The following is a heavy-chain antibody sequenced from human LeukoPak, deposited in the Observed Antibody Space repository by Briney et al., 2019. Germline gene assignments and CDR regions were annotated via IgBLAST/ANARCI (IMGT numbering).Heavy chain of an antibody. D-gene: IGHD3-10*01. Sequence: PTASVKVSCTASGYTFTSYGISWVRQAPGQGLEWMGWISAYNGNTNYAQKLQGRVTMTTDTSTSTAYIELRSLRSDDTAVYYCARELLPLSLWFGELFGPFDYGGQGTLVTVSS. V-gene: IGHV1-18*01. J-gene: IGHJ4*02. CDR2: ISAYNGNT. CDR3: ARELLPLSLWFGELFGPFDY. CDR1: GYTFTSYG.